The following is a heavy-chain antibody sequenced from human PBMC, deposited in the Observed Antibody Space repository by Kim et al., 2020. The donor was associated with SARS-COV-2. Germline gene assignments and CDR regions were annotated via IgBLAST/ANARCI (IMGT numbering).Heavy chain of an antibody. CDR2: ISPDVTNK. J-gene: IGHJ2*01. V-gene: IGHV3-33*01. CDR3: ARDSVTSGSIWYFDL. CDR1: GFTFSYYG. D-gene: IGHD3-22*01. Sequence: GGSLRLSCAASGFTFSYYGMHWVRQAPGKGLEWVAAISPDVTNKYYEETLKGRYTISRDNSKNTLYMQMDSRRDEDTAVYYCARDSVTSGSIWYFDLWGRGTLVIVSS.